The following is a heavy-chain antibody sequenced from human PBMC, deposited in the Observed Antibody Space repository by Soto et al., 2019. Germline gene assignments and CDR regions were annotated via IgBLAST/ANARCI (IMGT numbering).Heavy chain of an antibody. D-gene: IGHD3-3*01. V-gene: IGHV3-30-3*01. CDR2: ISYDGSNK. Sequence: GGSLRLSCAASGFTFSSYAMHWVRQAPGKGLEWVAVISYDGSNKYYADSVKGRFTISRDNSKNTLYLQMNSLRAEDTAVYYCARDRAIVLEWFIFDYWGQGTLVTVSS. CDR1: GFTFSSYA. J-gene: IGHJ4*02. CDR3: ARDRAIVLEWFIFDY.